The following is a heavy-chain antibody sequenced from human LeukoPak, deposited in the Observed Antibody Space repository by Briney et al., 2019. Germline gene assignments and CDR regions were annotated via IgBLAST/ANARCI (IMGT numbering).Heavy chain of an antibody. D-gene: IGHD6-19*01. CDR2: IYTSGST. V-gene: IGHV4-4*07. CDR1: GASSSSYY. CDR3: ATSSGWYDVLDY. J-gene: IGHJ4*02. Sequence: PSETLSLTCTVSGASSSSYYWSWIRQPAGKGLEWIGRIYTSGSTNYNPSLKSRITMSVDTSKNQFSLKLSSVTAADTALYYCATSSGWYDVLDYWGQGTLVTVSS.